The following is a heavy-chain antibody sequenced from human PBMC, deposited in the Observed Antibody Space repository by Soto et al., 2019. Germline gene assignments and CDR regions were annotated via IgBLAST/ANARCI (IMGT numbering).Heavy chain of an antibody. CDR1: GGSFSGYY. Sequence: QVQLQQWGAGLLKPSETLSLTCAVYGGSFSGYYWSWIRQPPGKGLEWIGEINHSGSTNYNPSLKSRVTISVDTSMNQFSLKLSSVTAADTAVYYCAREYGGNSGTFDYWGQGTLVTVSS. V-gene: IGHV4-34*01. CDR3: AREYGGNSGTFDY. J-gene: IGHJ4*02. D-gene: IGHD2-21*02. CDR2: INHSGST.